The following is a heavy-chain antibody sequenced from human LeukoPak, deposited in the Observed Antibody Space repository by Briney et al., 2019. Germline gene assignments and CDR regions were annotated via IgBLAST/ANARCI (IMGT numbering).Heavy chain of an antibody. CDR3: ARQAGDFWSGYYFDY. D-gene: IGHD3-3*01. CDR1: GGSISSSSYY. CDR2: IYYSGST. Sequence: PSETLSLTCTVSGGSISSSSYYWGSIRQPPGTGLEWIGSIYYSGSTYYNPSLKSRVTISVDTSKNQFSMKLSSVTAADTAVYYCARQAGDFWSGYYFDYWGQGTLVTVSS. J-gene: IGHJ4*02. V-gene: IGHV4-39*01.